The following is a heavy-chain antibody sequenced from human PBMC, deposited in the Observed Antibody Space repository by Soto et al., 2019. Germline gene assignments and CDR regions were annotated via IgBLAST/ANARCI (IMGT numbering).Heavy chain of an antibody. CDR3: ATNTLRFLEWLFIPDY. J-gene: IGHJ4*02. CDR1: GGTFSSYA. Sequence: GASVKVSCKASGGTFSSYAISWVRQAPGQGLEWMGGIIPIFGTANYAQKFQGRVTITADESTSTAYMELSSLRSEDTAVYYCATNTLRFLEWLFIPDYWGQGTLVTVSS. D-gene: IGHD3-3*01. CDR2: IIPIFGTA. V-gene: IGHV1-69*13.